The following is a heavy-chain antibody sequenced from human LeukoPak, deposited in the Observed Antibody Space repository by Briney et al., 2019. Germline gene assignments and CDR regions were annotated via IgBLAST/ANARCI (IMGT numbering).Heavy chain of an antibody. D-gene: IGHD4-23*01. J-gene: IGHJ4*02. CDR2: VYSSGST. CDR1: GGPISSFY. V-gene: IGHV4-4*07. CDR3: ARAGVNWLRSPGTLYYLDY. Sequence: PSETLSLTCTVSGGPISSFYGSWIRQSAGKGLEYIGRVYSSGSTNYNPSVEGRVTMSVDTSKNHFSLRLRSVTAADTAVYFCARAGVNWLRSPGTLYYLDYWGLGTLVTVSS.